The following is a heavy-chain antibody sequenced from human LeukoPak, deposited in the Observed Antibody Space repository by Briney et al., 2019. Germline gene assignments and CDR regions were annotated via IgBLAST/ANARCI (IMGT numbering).Heavy chain of an antibody. Sequence: SVKVSCKASGGTFSSYAISWVRQAPGQGLEGMGRIIPILGIANYAQKFQGRVTITADKSTSTAYMELSSLRSEDTAVYYCAPTYYYGSGNDDWGQGTLVTVSS. D-gene: IGHD3-10*01. CDR2: IIPILGIA. V-gene: IGHV1-69*04. CDR1: GGTFSSYA. J-gene: IGHJ4*02. CDR3: APTYYYGSGNDD.